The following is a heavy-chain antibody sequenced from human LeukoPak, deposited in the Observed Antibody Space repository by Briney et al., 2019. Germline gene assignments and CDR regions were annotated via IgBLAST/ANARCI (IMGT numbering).Heavy chain of an antibody. Sequence: GASVKVSCKASGYTFSSYGISWVRQAPGQGLEWMGWISAYNGNTNYAQKLQGRVTMTTDTSTSTAYMELRSLRSDDTAVYYCARGAIVGATFDAFDIWGQGTMVTVSS. CDR2: ISAYNGNT. CDR3: ARGAIVGATFDAFDI. CDR1: GYTFSSYG. D-gene: IGHD1-26*01. J-gene: IGHJ3*02. V-gene: IGHV1-18*01.